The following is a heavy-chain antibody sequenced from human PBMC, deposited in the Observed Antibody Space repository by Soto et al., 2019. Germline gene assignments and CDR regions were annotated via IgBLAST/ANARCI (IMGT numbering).Heavy chain of an antibody. CDR3: ARGSRTGYTYGQYYYYSGMDV. J-gene: IGHJ6*02. Sequence: GESLKISCKGSVYNFATYWIAWVRQMPGKGLEWMGVIYVGDSDARYSPSFQGQVTISADRSITTAYLQWRSLKASDTAIYYCARGSRTGYTYGQYYYYSGMDVWGQGTTVTVS. V-gene: IGHV5-51*01. CDR1: VYNFATYW. CDR2: IYVGDSDA. D-gene: IGHD5-18*01.